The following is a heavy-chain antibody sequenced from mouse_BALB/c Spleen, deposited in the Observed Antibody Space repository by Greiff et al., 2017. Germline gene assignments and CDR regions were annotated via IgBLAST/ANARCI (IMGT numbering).Heavy chain of an antibody. J-gene: IGHJ1*01. V-gene: IGHV5-12-2*01. Sequence: EVKLQESGGGLVQPGGSLKLSCAASGFTFSSYTMSWVRQTPEKRLEWVAYISNGGGSTYYPDTVKGRFTISRDNAKNTLYLQMSSLKSEDTAMYYCARDDYWYFDVWGAGTTVTVSS. D-gene: IGHD2-3*01. CDR1: GFTFSSYT. CDR3: ARDDYWYFDV. CDR2: ISNGGGST.